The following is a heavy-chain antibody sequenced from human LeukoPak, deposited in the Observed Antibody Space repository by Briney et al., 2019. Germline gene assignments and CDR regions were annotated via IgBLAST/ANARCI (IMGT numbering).Heavy chain of an antibody. CDR1: GFTFSSYA. V-gene: IGHV3-23*01. Sequence: GGSLRLSCAASGFTFSSYAMSWVRQAPGKGLEWVSAISGSGGSTYYADSVKGRFTISRDNSKNTLYLRMNSLRAEDTAVYYCAKGRIAARLTFDYWGQGTLVTVSS. CDR2: ISGSGGST. CDR3: AKGRIAARLTFDY. D-gene: IGHD6-6*01. J-gene: IGHJ4*02.